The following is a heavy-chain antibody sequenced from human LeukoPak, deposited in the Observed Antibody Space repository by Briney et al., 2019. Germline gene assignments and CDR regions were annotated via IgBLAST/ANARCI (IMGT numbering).Heavy chain of an antibody. CDR1: GFTFSSYA. CDR3: AKDPTSLTIRLNWFDP. J-gene: IGHJ5*02. V-gene: IGHV3-23*01. Sequence: GGSLRLSCAASGFTFSSYAMSWVRQAPGKGLEWVSAISGSGGSTYYADSVKGRSTISRDNSKNTLYLQMNSLRAEDTAVYYCAKDPTSLTIRLNWFDPWGQGTLVTVSS. CDR2: ISGSGGST. D-gene: IGHD3-3*01.